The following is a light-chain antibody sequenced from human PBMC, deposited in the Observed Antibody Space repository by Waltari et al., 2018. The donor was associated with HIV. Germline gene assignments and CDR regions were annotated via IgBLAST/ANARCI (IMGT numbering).Light chain of an antibody. CDR1: QNILFSSNNKHY. Sequence: DIVMTQSPDSLAVSLGERAPINCNSSQNILFSSNNKHYLSWYQQKAGQPPKLLFYWASTRESGVPDRFSGSGSGTDFTLTINSLRAEDVAVYYCQQYYSSPLTFGGGTKVEIK. CDR2: WAS. V-gene: IGKV4-1*01. CDR3: QQYYSSPLT. J-gene: IGKJ4*01.